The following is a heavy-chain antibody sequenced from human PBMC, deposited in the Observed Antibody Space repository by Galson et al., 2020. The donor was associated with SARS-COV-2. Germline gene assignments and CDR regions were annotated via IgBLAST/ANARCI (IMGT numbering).Heavy chain of an antibody. Sequence: GESLKISCAASGFTFSSYGMHWVRQAPGKGLEWVAVISYDGSNKYYADSVKGRFTISRDNSKNTLYLQMNSLRAEDTAVYYCARIAVAGTGAFDIWGQGTMVTVSS. CDR3: ARIAVAGTGAFDI. CDR1: GFTFSSYG. V-gene: IGHV3-30*03. D-gene: IGHD6-19*01. CDR2: ISYDGSNK. J-gene: IGHJ3*02.